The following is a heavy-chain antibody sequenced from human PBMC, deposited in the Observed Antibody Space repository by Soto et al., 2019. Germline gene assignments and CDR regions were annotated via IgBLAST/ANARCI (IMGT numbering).Heavy chain of an antibody. CDR2: ISGSGGST. Sequence: EVQLLESGGGLVQPGGALRLSCAASGFTFSSYAMSWVRQAPGKGLEWGSAISGSGGSTYYADSVKGRFTISRDNSKNTLYLQMNSLRAEDTAVYYCAKGKWGPTRVNYFDYWGQGTLVTVSS. D-gene: IGHD1-1*01. V-gene: IGHV3-23*01. CDR1: GFTFSSYA. CDR3: AKGKWGPTRVNYFDY. J-gene: IGHJ4*02.